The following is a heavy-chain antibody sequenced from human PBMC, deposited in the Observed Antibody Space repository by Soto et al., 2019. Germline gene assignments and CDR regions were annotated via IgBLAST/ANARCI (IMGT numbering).Heavy chain of an antibody. CDR3: ARSIVVVTALDY. V-gene: IGHV1-3*01. J-gene: IGHJ4*02. CDR1: GYTFTGYY. D-gene: IGHD2-21*02. Sequence: ASVKVSCKASGYTFTGYYMHWVRQAPGQRLEWMGWISAGNGNTKYSQKFQGRVTITRDTSASTAYMELSSLRSEDTAVYYCARSIVVVTALDYWGQGTLVTVSS. CDR2: ISAGNGNT.